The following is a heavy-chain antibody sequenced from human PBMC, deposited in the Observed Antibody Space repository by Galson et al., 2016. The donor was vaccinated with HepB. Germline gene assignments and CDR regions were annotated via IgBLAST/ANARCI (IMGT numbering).Heavy chain of an antibody. D-gene: IGHD2/OR15-2a*01. Sequence: LRLSCAASGFTFSTYWMTWVRQAPGKGLEWVANIRRDGSVIHYVDSVKGRFTVSRDNARSSLFLQMNSLTAEDTAIYYCARDSSPGSPGSFKDAFDVWGHGTVVSVSS. J-gene: IGHJ3*01. CDR2: IRRDGSVI. CDR1: GFTFSTYW. V-gene: IGHV3-7*03. CDR3: ARDSSPGSPGSFKDAFDV.